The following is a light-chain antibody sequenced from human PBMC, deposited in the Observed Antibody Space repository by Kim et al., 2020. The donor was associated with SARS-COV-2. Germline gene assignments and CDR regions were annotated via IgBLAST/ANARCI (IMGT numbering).Light chain of an antibody. CDR1: KLGDKY. V-gene: IGLV3-1*01. Sequence: SYELTQPPSVSVSPGQTASITCSGDKLGDKYVGWYQQKPGQSPVLVIYQDTKRPSGIPARFSCSNSGNTATLTISGTQAMDVADYYCLAWDISTGLFGGG. CDR3: LAWDISTGL. CDR2: QDT. J-gene: IGLJ2*01.